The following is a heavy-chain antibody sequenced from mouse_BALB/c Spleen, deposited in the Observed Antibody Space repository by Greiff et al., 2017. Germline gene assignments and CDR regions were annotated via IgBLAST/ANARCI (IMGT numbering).Heavy chain of an antibody. J-gene: IGHJ4*01. CDR3: TRDQAGGAMDY. V-gene: IGHV5-6-4*01. CDR2: ISSGGSYT. Sequence: EVNVVESGGGLVKPGGSLKLSCAASGFTFSSYTMSWVRQTPEKRLEWVATISSGGSYTYYPGSVKGRFTISRDNAKNTLYLQMSSLKSEDTAMYYGTRDQAGGAMDYWGQGTSVTVSS. CDR1: GFTFSSYT. D-gene: IGHD3-2*02.